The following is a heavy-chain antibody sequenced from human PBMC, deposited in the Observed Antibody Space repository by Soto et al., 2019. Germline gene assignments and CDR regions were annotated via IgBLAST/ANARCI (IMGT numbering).Heavy chain of an antibody. CDR2: IYYSGST. Sequence: NPSETLSLTCTVSGGSISSYYWSWIRQPPGKGLEWIGYIYYSGSTNYNPSLESRVTISVDTSKNQFSLRLSSMTAADTAVYYCARGYSGSGTYYNRFDPWGQGTLVTVSS. D-gene: IGHD3-10*01. CDR3: ARGYSGSGTYYNRFDP. V-gene: IGHV4-59*01. CDR1: GGSISSYY. J-gene: IGHJ5*02.